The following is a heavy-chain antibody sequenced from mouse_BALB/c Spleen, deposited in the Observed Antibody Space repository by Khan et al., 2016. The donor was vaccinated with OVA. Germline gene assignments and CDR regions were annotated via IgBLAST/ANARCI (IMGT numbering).Heavy chain of an antibody. Sequence: VQLQESGPGLVAPSQSLSITCTVSGFSLSRYSVHWGRQPPGKGLEWLGMIWIGGSTDYNTAPKSRLSISKDSSKSQVFLKMYSLQTDDTAIYYCVRTRDVGSNWYFDVWGAGTTGTVTS. CDR2: IWIGGST. J-gene: IGHJ1*01. D-gene: IGHD3-3*01. V-gene: IGHV2-6-4*01. CDR3: VRTRDVGSNWYFDV. CDR1: GFSLSRYS.